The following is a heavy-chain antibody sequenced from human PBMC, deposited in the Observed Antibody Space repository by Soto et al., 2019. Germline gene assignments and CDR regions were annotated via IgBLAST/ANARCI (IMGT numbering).Heavy chain of an antibody. CDR2: ISYDGSNK. J-gene: IGHJ5*02. CDR1: GFTFSSYA. D-gene: IGHD6-13*01. Sequence: PGGSLRLSCAASGFTFSSYAMHWVRQAPGKGLEWVAVISYDGSNKYYADSVKGRFTISRDNSKNTLYLQMNSLRAEDTAVYYCARDSGYSSSRFDPWGQGTLVTVSS. V-gene: IGHV3-30-3*01. CDR3: ARDSGYSSSRFDP.